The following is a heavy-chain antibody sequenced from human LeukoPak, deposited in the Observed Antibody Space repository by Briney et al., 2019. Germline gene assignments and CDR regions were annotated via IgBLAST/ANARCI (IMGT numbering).Heavy chain of an antibody. Sequence: SETLSLTCTVSGGSISSSSYYWGWIRQPPGKGLEWIGYIYYSGSTNYNPSLKSRVTISVDTSKNQFSLKLSSVTAADTAVYYCARGSVVPAAIFDYWGQGTLVTVSS. CDR1: GGSISSSSYY. V-gene: IGHV4-61*05. CDR3: ARGSVVPAAIFDY. D-gene: IGHD2-2*01. CDR2: IYYSGST. J-gene: IGHJ4*02.